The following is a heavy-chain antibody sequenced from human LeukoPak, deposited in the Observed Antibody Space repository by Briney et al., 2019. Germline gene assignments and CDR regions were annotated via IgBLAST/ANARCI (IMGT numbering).Heavy chain of an antibody. J-gene: IGHJ5*02. CDR1: GFTFSSYD. D-gene: IGHD3-10*01. CDR2: IGTAGDT. Sequence: GGSLRLSCAASGFTFSSYDMHWVRQATGKGLEWVSAIGTAGDTYYPGSVKGRFTISRENAKNSLYLQMNSLRAGDTAVYYCAIDRYGSGSNWFDPWGQGTLVTVSS. V-gene: IGHV3-13*01. CDR3: AIDRYGSGSNWFDP.